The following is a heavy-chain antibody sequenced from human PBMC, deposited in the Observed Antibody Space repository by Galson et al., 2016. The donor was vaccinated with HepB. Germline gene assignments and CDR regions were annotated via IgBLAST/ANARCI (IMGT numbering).Heavy chain of an antibody. CDR3: VRGPPHYGSGRTDV. CDR2: IIPLFATA. CDR1: GGTFIIYG. D-gene: IGHD3-10*01. V-gene: IGHV1-69*13. Sequence: SVKVSCKASGGTFIIYGITWVRQAPGRGLEWMGGIIPLFATANYAQKFQGRVTITADESTNTAYLELISLRSEDTAVYYCVRGPPHYGSGRTDVWGQGTTVTVSS. J-gene: IGHJ6*02.